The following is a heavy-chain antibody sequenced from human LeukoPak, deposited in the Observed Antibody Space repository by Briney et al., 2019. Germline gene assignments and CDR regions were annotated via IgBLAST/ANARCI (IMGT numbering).Heavy chain of an antibody. V-gene: IGHV3-7*01. D-gene: IGHD6-6*01. CDR2: IKQDGSQR. J-gene: IGHJ4*02. CDR3: ARRGGSSSRRSPIDY. CDR1: GFTFSDYW. Sequence: PGGSLTLSCTASGFTFSDYWMTWVRQAPGKGPEWVANIKQDGSQRYYVDSVRGRFTISRDNAKNSLFLQMNGLRAEDTAVYYCARRGGSSSRRSPIDYWGQGTLVSASS.